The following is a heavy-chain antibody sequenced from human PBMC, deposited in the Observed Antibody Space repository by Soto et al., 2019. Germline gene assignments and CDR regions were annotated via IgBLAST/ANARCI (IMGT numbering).Heavy chain of an antibody. D-gene: IGHD6-13*01. CDR2: ISPTGTQA. V-gene: IGHV3-11*06. J-gene: IGHJ5*02. CDR1: GFAFSDYY. Sequence: PGGSLRLSCEASGFAFSDYYMAWIRQAPGKGLEWISYISPTGTQAVYAESLRGRFTISRDNAKNSLHLQMNSLRAEDTAVYYCTRDASRDSSARGWFDPWGPGTLVTVSS. CDR3: TRDASRDSSARGWFDP.